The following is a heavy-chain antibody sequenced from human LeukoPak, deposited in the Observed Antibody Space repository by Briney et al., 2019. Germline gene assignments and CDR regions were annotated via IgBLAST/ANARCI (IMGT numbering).Heavy chain of an antibody. V-gene: IGHV3-48*01. D-gene: IGHD4-17*01. CDR1: GFTFSSYS. J-gene: IGHJ4*02. CDR3: ARDQDYGVIDY. CDR2: ISSSSSTI. Sequence: GGSLRLSRAASGFTFSSYSMNWVRQAPGKGLEWVSYISSSSSTIYYADSVKGRFTISRANAKNSLYLQMNSLRAEDTAVYYCARDQDYGVIDYWGQGTLVTVSS.